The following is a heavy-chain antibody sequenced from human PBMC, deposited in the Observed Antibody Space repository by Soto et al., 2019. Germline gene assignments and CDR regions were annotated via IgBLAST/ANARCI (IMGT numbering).Heavy chain of an antibody. J-gene: IGHJ3*02. CDR1: GYTFINYD. Sequence: GVSLKVSSKSSGYTFINYDMHWVRQAPGQGLEWMGIINPNGGSTTYAQKFEGRVTLTRDTSTNTVNMELSSLRSEDTAVYYCAREKWLVRRNDPFDIWGQGTMVTVSS. CDR3: AREKWLVRRNDPFDI. CDR2: INPNGGST. V-gene: IGHV1-46*01. D-gene: IGHD6-19*01.